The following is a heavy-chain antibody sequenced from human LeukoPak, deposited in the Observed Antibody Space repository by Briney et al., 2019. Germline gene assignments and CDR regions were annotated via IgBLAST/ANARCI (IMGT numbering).Heavy chain of an antibody. CDR1: GFTFSSYA. CDR2: IGGVGGDT. D-gene: IGHD3/OR15-3a*01. CDR3: AKDDIPANGLYDAFDI. Sequence: PGGSLRLSCAASGFTFSSYAMSWVRQAPGKGLEWVATIGGVGGDTYYADSVKGRFTISRDNSKNTLNLQMNSLRAEDTAVYYCAKDDIPANGLYDAFDIWGQGTKVTVSA. V-gene: IGHV3-23*01. J-gene: IGHJ3*02.